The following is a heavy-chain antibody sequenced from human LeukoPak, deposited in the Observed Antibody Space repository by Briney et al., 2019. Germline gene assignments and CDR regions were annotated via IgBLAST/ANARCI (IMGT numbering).Heavy chain of an antibody. CDR3: ASVYSYGWFDY. V-gene: IGHV3-33*01. Sequence: GGSLRLSCAASGLSLTTHGMHWVRQAPGKGLEWVAVIWYDGSNKYFADSVKGRFTISRDNSKNTLYLQMNSLRAEDTAVYYCASVYSYGWFDYWGQGTLVTVSS. D-gene: IGHD5-18*01. CDR1: GLSLTTHG. CDR2: IWYDGSNK. J-gene: IGHJ5*01.